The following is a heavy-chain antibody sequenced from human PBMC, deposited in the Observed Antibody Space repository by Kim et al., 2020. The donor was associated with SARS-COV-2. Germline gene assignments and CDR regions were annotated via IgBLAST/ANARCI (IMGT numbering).Heavy chain of an antibody. CDR3: AREAENLSAAAGPPPFDY. CDR2: ISYDGSNK. D-gene: IGHD6-13*01. CDR1: GFTFSSYA. V-gene: IGHV3-30*04. J-gene: IGHJ4*02. Sequence: GGSLRLSCAASGFTFSSYAMHWVRQAPGKGLEWVAVISYDGSNKYYADSVKGRFTISRDNSKNTLYLQMNSLRAEDTAVYYCAREAENLSAAAGPPPFDYWGQGTLVTVSS.